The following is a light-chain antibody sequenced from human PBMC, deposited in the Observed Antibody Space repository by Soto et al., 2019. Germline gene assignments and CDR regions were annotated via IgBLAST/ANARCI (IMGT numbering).Light chain of an antibody. CDR1: QSISSW. J-gene: IGKJ2*01. CDR2: KAS. V-gene: IGKV1-5*03. Sequence: DIQMTQSPSTLSASVGDRVTITCRASQSISSWLAWYQQKPGKAPKLLIYKASSLGSGVPSRFSGSGSGTEFTLTISSLQPDYFAIYYRQQYNSHSSYTFGQGTKLEIK. CDR3: QQYNSHSSYT.